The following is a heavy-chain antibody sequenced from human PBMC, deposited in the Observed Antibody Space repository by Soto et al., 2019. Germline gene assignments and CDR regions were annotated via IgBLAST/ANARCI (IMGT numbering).Heavy chain of an antibody. J-gene: IGHJ3*02. Sequence: QVQLVQSGAEVKKPGASVKVSCKASGYTFTSYYMHWVRQAPGQGLEWMGISNPSGGSTSYAQKFQGGVNMTRDTSTSPVYMELSSLRSEDTDVYYCARERAAGGQPEAFDIWGQGTMVTVSS. CDR1: GYTFTSYY. CDR3: ARERAAGGQPEAFDI. D-gene: IGHD3-10*01. V-gene: IGHV1-46*01. CDR2: SNPSGGST.